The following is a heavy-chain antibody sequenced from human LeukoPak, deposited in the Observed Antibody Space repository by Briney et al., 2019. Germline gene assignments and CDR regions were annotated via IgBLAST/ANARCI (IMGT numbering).Heavy chain of an antibody. Sequence: TGGSLRLSCAASGFTFSSYWMYWVRQAPGKGLVWVSRINSDESSTSYADSVKGRFTISRDNAKNTLYLQMNSLRVEDTAVYYCARDGAYSTIFYWGQGTLVTVSS. CDR2: INSDESST. CDR1: GFTFSSYW. D-gene: IGHD3-3*01. V-gene: IGHV3-74*01. CDR3: ARDGAYSTIFY. J-gene: IGHJ4*01.